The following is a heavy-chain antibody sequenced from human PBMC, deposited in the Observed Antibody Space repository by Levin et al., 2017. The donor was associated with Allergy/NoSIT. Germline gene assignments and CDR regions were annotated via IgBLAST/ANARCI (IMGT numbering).Heavy chain of an antibody. CDR3: ARESAELLAGYFDY. Sequence: PGGSLRLSCAASGFTVSSNYMSWVRQAPGKGLEWVSVIYSGGSTYYADSVKGRFTISRDNSKNTLYLQMNSLRAEDTAVYYCARESAELLAGYFDYWGQGTLVTVSS. D-gene: IGHD1-26*01. CDR1: GFTVSSNY. V-gene: IGHV3-53*01. J-gene: IGHJ4*02. CDR2: IYSGGST.